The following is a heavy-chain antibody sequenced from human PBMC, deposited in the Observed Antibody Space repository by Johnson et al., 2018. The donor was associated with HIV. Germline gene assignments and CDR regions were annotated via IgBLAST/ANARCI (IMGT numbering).Heavy chain of an antibody. V-gene: IGHV3-11*04. CDR1: GFTFSDYY. CDR3: ARLAFDI. J-gene: IGHJ3*02. CDR2: ISNSGTAT. Sequence: QVQLVESGGGVVQPGRSLRLSCAASGFTFSDYYMTWVRQAPGKGLEWISYISNSGTATYYGDSVKGRFTISRDNSKNTLYLQMNSLRTEDTAVYYCARLAFDIWGQGTMVTVSS.